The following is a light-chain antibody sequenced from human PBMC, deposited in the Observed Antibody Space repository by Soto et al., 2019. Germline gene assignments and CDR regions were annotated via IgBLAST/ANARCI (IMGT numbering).Light chain of an antibody. CDR1: QGISSY. V-gene: IGKV1-9*01. CDR3: QQLNSYPLT. CDR2: AAS. Sequence: IQLTQSPSSLSASVGDRGTITCRASQGISSYLAWYQQKPGKAPKLLIYAASTLQSGVPSRFSGSGSGTDFTLTISSLQPEDFATYYCQQLNSYPLTFRGGTKVEIK. J-gene: IGKJ4*01.